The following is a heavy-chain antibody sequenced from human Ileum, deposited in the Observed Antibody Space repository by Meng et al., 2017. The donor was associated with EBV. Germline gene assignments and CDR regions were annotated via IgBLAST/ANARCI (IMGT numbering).Heavy chain of an antibody. CDR1: GDSISNTDW. Sequence: QVQLHESGPGLVTPQDXLSLTCAVAGDSISNTDWWSWVRLPPGKGLEWIGEFHHSGSTNYSPSLKSRVTISVDMSKNQLSVQLSSVTAADTAMYYCARNGYYAIDLWGQGTLVTVSS. D-gene: IGHD2-8*01. J-gene: IGHJ5*02. CDR3: ARNGYYAIDL. CDR2: FHHSGST. V-gene: IGHV4-4*03.